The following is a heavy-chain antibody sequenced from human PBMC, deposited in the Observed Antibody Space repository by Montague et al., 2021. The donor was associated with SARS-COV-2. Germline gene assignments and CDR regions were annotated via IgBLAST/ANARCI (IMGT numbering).Heavy chain of an antibody. D-gene: IGHD3-10*01. CDR3: ARSTATFGESHNWFAP. J-gene: IGHJ5*02. V-gene: IGHV4-39*01. Sequence: ETLSLTCTVSGGSISSNNNYWGWIRQSAGKGLEWIGSIYYSGTTYYNPSLKSRVTISVDTSKNQFSLRLSSVTVTDTSVYYCARSTATFGESHNWFAPWGQGTLVIVSS. CDR2: IYYSGTT. CDR1: GGSISSNNNY.